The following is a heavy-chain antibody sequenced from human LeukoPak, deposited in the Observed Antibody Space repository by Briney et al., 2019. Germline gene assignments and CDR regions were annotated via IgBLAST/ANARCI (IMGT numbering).Heavy chain of an antibody. CDR1: GASIGSFY. J-gene: IGHJ4*02. D-gene: IGHD5-24*01. CDR2: VYDGGKT. CDR3: ARGGPRTDDYNFDY. V-gene: IGHV4-59*01. Sequence: SETLSLTCSVSGASIGSFYWSWIRQTPGKGLEWIGYVYDGGKTYYNPSLKGRVTTSVDTSNNQFSLKLRSVTAADTAVYYCARGGPRTDDYNFDYWGQGTLVSVSS.